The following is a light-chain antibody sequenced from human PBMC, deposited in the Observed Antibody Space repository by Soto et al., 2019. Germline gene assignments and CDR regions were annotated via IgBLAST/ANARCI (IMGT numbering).Light chain of an antibody. CDR1: QSVTSNY. J-gene: IGKJ1*01. V-gene: IGKV3-20*01. CDR2: GAS. CDR3: QQYGTSPRT. Sequence: EVELTQSPGTLSLSPGDTATLSCGASQSVTSNYLAWYQQKAGQPPRLLIYGASTRASGIPDRFSGSGSWTGFTFTIYRLEAEDCAVYYGQQYGTSPRTFGRGTKVEIK.